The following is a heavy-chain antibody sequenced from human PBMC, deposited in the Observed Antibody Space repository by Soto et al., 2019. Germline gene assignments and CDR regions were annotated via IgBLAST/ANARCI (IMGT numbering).Heavy chain of an antibody. Sequence: QLHLVQSGAVVKKPGASVTVSCSASGYPVTAYYMHWVRQATGRGLEWMGGINPATGAAKYTQTFQGRVTMAGDTSTSTVFMELSGLTSEDTAVFYCARGGGVGVAGSAAFDMWGQGTLVTVSS. CDR2: INPATGAA. CDR1: GYPVTAYY. D-gene: IGHD3-3*01. CDR3: ARGGGVGVAGSAAFDM. V-gene: IGHV1-2*02. J-gene: IGHJ3*02.